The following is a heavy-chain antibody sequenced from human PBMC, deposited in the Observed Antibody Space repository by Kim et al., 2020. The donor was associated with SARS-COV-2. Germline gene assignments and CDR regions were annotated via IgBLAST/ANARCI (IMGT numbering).Heavy chain of an antibody. J-gene: IGHJ3*02. CDR2: IKQDGSEK. Sequence: GGSLRLSCAASGFTFSSYWMSWVRQAPGKGLEWVANIKQDGSEKYYVDSVKGRFTISRDNAKNSLYLQMNSLRAEDTAVYYCARSFVVVPAGAFDIWGQGTMVTVSS. CDR3: ARSFVVVPAGAFDI. D-gene: IGHD2-2*01. V-gene: IGHV3-7*01. CDR1: GFTFSSYW.